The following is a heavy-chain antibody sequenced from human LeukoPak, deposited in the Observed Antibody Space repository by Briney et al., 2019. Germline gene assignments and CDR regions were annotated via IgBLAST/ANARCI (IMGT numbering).Heavy chain of an antibody. D-gene: IGHD3-22*01. J-gene: IGHJ4*02. CDR3: ARGLLDSSGYYIDY. Sequence: SETLSLTCAVYGDSFSGYYWSWIRQPPGKGRKWMGYIYYSGSTDYNPSLKSRVPISVDTPKTQFSLKLTSVNAADTAVYYCARGLLDSSGYYIDYWGQGTLVTVSS. CDR2: IYYSGST. V-gene: IGHV4-59*01. CDR1: GDSFSGYY.